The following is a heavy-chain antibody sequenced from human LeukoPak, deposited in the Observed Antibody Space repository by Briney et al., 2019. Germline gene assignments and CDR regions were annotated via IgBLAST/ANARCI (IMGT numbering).Heavy chain of an antibody. CDR3: TRSTSGSFDY. V-gene: IGHV5-51*01. CDR1: GYSFTDYW. CDR2: IYPGDSDN. J-gene: IGHJ4*02. D-gene: IGHD3-10*01. Sequence: GESLKISCKASGYSFTDYWIGWVRQMPGKGLEWMAIIYPGDSDNRYTYSPSFQGQVTISADKSVSTAYLQWSSLKASDTAIYYCTRSTSGSFDYWGQGTPVTVSS.